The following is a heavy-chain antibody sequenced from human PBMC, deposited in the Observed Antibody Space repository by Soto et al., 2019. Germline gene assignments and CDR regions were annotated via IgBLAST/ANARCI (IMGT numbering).Heavy chain of an antibody. V-gene: IGHV2-5*01. CDR2: IYWNDDK. CDR1: GFSLSTSGVG. CDR3: AHHGVGFLEWLPLGGMDV. D-gene: IGHD3-3*02. J-gene: IGHJ6*02. Sequence: SGPTLVNPTQTLTLTCTFSGFSLSTSGVGVGWIRQPPGKALEWLALIYWNDDKRYSPSLKSRLTITKDTSKNQVVLTMTNMDPVDTATYYRAHHGVGFLEWLPLGGMDVWGQGTTVTVSS.